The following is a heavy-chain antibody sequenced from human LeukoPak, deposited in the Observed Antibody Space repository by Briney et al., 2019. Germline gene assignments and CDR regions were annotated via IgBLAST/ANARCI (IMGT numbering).Heavy chain of an antibody. CDR1: GSTFSTYW. Sequence: GGSLRLSCAASGSTFSTYWMTWVRQAPGKGLEWVANIKQEGSEEYYVDSVKGRFTISRDNAKNSLYLQMNSLRAEDTAVYYCAKDRRHPIFDYWGQGTLVTVSS. CDR3: AKDRRHPIFDY. CDR2: IKQEGSEE. J-gene: IGHJ4*02. V-gene: IGHV3-7*01.